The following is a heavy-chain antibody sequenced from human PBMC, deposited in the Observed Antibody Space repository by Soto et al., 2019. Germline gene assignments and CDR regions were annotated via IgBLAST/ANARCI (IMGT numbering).Heavy chain of an antibody. CDR3: ARTRFGAVAGT. CDR2: MNPNSGNT. J-gene: IGHJ5*02. V-gene: IGHV1-8*01. D-gene: IGHD6-19*01. Sequence: QVQLVQSGAEVKKPGASVKVSCKTSGYTFTSYDIHWVRQATGQGPEWMGWMNPNSGNTVYAQKFQGRLTMTRNTSMSTVYMELSSLRPEDTAVYYCARTRFGAVAGTWGQGTLVTVSS. CDR1: GYTFTSYD.